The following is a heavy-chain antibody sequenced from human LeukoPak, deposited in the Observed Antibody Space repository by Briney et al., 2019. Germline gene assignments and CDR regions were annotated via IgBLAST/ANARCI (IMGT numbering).Heavy chain of an antibody. CDR1: GFTFSSYA. CDR3: AKHLGLVIYYYYYMDV. J-gene: IGHJ6*03. V-gene: IGHV3-23*01. CDR2: ISGSGGST. D-gene: IGHD3-9*01. Sequence: GGSLRLSCAASGFTFSSYAMSWVRQAPGKGLEWVSAISGSGGSTYYEDSVKGRFTISRDNSKNTLYLQMNSLRAEDTAVYYCAKHLGLVIYYYYYMDVWGKGTTVTVSS.